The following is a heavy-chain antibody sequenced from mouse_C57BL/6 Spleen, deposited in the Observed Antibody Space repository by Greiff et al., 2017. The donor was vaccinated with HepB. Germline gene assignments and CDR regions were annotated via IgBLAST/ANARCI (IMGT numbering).Heavy chain of an antibody. Sequence: EVQLQQSGAELVRPGASVKLSCTASGFNIKDDYMHWVKQRPEQGLEWIGWIDPENGDTEYASKFQGKATITADTSSNTAYLQLSSLTSEDTAVYYCTPDDYPRGFAYWGQGTLVTVSA. CDR2: IDPENGDT. CDR3: TPDDYPRGFAY. J-gene: IGHJ3*01. V-gene: IGHV14-4*01. D-gene: IGHD2-4*01. CDR1: GFNIKDDY.